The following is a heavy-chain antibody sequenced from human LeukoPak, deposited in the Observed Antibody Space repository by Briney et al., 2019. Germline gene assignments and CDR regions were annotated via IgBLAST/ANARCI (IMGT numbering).Heavy chain of an antibody. V-gene: IGHV3-7*01. CDR1: GFTLRTSW. CDR3: ARDGGEPLY. J-gene: IGHJ4*02. CDR2: IKQDGSEK. Sequence: GGSLRLSCAASGFTLRTSWMSWVRQAPGKGLEWVGNIKQDGSEKNYVDSVKGRFTISRDNAKNSLYLQMNSLRAEDTAVYYCARDGGEPLYWGQGTLVTVSS. D-gene: IGHD3-10*01.